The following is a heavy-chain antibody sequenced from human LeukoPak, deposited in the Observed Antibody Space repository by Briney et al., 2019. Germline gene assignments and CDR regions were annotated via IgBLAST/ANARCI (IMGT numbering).Heavy chain of an antibody. D-gene: IGHD1-14*01. CDR2: IKEDGSET. CDR1: GFTFSTYW. CDR3: GRDSFETDIDY. V-gene: IGHV3-7*01. Sequence: PGGSLRLSCAASGFTFSTYWMSWVRQAPGKGLEWVANIKEDGSETYYVDPLRGRFTISRDNVKNSLYLQINSLRVEDTAVYYCGRDSFETDIDYWGQGTLVTVSS. J-gene: IGHJ4*02.